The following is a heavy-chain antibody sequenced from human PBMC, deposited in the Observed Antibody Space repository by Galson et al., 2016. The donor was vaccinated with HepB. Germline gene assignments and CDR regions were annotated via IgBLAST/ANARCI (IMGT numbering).Heavy chain of an antibody. CDR1: GFTFSRSW. J-gene: IGHJ4*02. Sequence: SLRLSCAASGFTFSRSWMSWVRQAPGKGLEWVALISYDGSYSSYADSVKGRFTISRDNSKKTLYLQMNSLRDEDTAVYYCARVWQGASNFDFWGQGTLVTVSS. D-gene: IGHD1-26*01. CDR2: ISYDGSYS. V-gene: IGHV3-30*03. CDR3: ARVWQGASNFDF.